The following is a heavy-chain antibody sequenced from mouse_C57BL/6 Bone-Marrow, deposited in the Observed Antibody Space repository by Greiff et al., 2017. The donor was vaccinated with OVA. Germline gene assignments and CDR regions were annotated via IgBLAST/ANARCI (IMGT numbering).Heavy chain of an antibody. J-gene: IGHJ2*01. D-gene: IGHD4-1*01. CDR2: IDPTSGGT. CDR3: ARDLLTFFFDY. V-gene: IGHV1-72*01. Sequence: QVQLQQPGAELVKPGASVKLSCKASGYTFTSYWMHWVKQRPGRGLEWIGRIDPTSGGTKYNEKFKSKATLTVDKPSSTAYLQLSSLTSEDSAVYYCARDLLTFFFDYWGQGTTLTVSS. CDR1: GYTFTSYW.